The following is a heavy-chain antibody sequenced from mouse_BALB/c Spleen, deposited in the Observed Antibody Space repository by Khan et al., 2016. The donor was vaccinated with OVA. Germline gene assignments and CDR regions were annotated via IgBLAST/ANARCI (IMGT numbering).Heavy chain of an antibody. J-gene: IGHJ4*01. CDR2: IWSDGST. V-gene: IGHV2-6-1*01. Sequence: VQLQESGPGLVAPSQSLSITCTISGFSLTSYGVHWVRQPPGKGLEWLVVIWSDGSTTYNSALKSRLTINKDNSKSQVFLKMNSLQTDDTAMYFCARQPYYDYNVMDYWGQGTSVTVSS. D-gene: IGHD2-10*01. CDR1: GFSLTSYG. CDR3: ARQPYYDYNVMDY.